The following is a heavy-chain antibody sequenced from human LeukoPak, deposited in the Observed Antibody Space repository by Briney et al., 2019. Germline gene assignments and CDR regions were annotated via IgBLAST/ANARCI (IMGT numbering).Heavy chain of an antibody. V-gene: IGHV3-74*01. CDR2: INNDGSST. J-gene: IGHJ4*02. Sequence: GGSLRLSCAASGFIFSSYWMHWVRQAPGKGLVWVSHINNDGSSTNYADSVKGRFTISRDDAKNTLYLQMNSLRAEDTAIYYCATSRTFDYWGQGTLVTVSS. D-gene: IGHD2-2*01. CDR3: ATSRTFDY. CDR1: GFIFSSYW.